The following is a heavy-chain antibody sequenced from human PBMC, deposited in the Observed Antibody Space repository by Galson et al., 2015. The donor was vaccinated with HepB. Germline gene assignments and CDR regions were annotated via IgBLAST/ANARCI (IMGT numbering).Heavy chain of an antibody. CDR1: GFTFSNYA. CDR3: AKGADGYSYGNNFDY. J-gene: IGHJ4*02. CDR2: ISGSGGST. V-gene: IGHV3-23*01. Sequence: SLRLSCAASGFTFSNYAMTWVRQAPGKGLEWVSGISGSGGSTYYADSVKGRFTISRDNSKNTLYLQMNSLGAEDTAVYYCAKGADGYSYGNNFDYWGQGTLVTVSS. D-gene: IGHD5-18*01.